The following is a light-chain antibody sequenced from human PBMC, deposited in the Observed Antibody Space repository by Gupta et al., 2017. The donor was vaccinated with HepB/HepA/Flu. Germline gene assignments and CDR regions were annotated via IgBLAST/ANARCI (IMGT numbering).Light chain of an antibody. CDR1: HSISSY. CDR2: AAS. J-gene: IGKJ4*01. Sequence: DIQMTQSPASLSASVGDRVTITCRASHSISSYLNWYQQKPGKARKLLIYAASSLQSGVPSRFSGSGSGTDFTITISRLQPEDFATYYCQQRDSTPITFGGGTKVEIK. V-gene: IGKV1-39*01. CDR3: QQRDSTPIT.